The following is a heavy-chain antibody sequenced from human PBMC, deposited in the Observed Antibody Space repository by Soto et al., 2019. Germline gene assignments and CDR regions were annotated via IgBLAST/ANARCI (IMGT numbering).Heavy chain of an antibody. CDR2: IFWDDDK. CDR1: GFSLSTRGMG. J-gene: IGHJ4*02. CDR3: AHRSRGYAYYFDQ. Sequence: QITLKESGPTLVKPTQTLTLTCSFSGFSLSTRGMGVGWIRQPPGKALEWLPLIFWDDDKWYSPSLRSRITITADTAKNQVVLTMTNMDPVDTGTYYCAHRSRGYAYYFDQWGQGTLVTVSS. V-gene: IGHV2-5*02. D-gene: IGHD5-12*01.